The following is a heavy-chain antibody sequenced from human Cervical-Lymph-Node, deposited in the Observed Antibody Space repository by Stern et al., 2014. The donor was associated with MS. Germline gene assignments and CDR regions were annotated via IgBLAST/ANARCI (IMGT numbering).Heavy chain of an antibody. CDR2: LYGDGSST. V-gene: IGHV3-74*03. Sequence: EVQLVESGGGLVQPGGSLSLSCAASGFTFSSHWKHWGRQAPGKGLGWVSRLYGDGSSTKYADSVKGRVTISRDNAKSTLYLQMNSLRAEDSAVYYCARDAWPAASGPLIDYWGRGTLVTVSS. CDR3: ARDAWPAASGPLIDY. J-gene: IGHJ4*02. CDR1: GFTFSSHW. D-gene: IGHD6-13*01.